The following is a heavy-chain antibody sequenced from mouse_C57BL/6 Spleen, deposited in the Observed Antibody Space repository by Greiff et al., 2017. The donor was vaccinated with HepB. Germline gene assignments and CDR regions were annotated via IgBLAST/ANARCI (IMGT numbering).Heavy chain of an antibody. Sequence: EVQRVESGTVLARPGASVKMSCKTSGYTFTSYWMHWVKQRPGQGLEWIGAIYPGNSDTSYNQKFKGKAKLTAVTSASTAYMELSSLTNEDSAVYYCTSLITTVYAMDYWGQGTSVTVSS. CDR1: GYTFTSYW. J-gene: IGHJ4*01. CDR3: TSLITTVYAMDY. D-gene: IGHD1-1*01. V-gene: IGHV1-5*01. CDR2: IYPGNSDT.